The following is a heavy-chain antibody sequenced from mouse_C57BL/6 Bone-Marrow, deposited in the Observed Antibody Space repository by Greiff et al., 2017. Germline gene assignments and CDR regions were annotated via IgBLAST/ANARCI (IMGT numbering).Heavy chain of an antibody. D-gene: IGHD4-1*01. CDR1: GFTFSSYA. Sequence: EVHLVESGGGLVKPGGSLKLSCAASGFTFSSYAMSWVRQTPEKRLEWVATISDGGSYTYYPDNVKGRFTFSRDYPKNNLYLQVRHLKTEDTAMYYCAREGTGSWFAYWGQGTLVTVSA. J-gene: IGHJ3*01. V-gene: IGHV5-4*01. CDR3: AREGTGSWFAY. CDR2: ISDGGSYT.